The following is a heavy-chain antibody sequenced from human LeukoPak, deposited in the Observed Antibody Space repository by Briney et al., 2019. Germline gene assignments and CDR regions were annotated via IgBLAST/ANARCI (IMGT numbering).Heavy chain of an antibody. J-gene: IGHJ4*02. Sequence: GGSLRLSCAASGFTLSSYSMNWVRQAPGKGLEWVSSISSGSTYIYYADSVKGRFTISRDNAKNSLYLQMNSLRAEDMALYYCAKDITAGVAAAGSFDYWGQGTLVTVSS. D-gene: IGHD6-13*01. V-gene: IGHV3-21*04. CDR1: GFTLSSYS. CDR2: ISSGSTYI. CDR3: AKDITAGVAAAGSFDY.